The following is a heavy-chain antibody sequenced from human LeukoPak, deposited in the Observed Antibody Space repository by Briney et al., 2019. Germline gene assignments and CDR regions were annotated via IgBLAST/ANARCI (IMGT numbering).Heavy chain of an antibody. CDR1: GFTFSSYW. V-gene: IGHV3-30*03. CDR3: ARAPNSSDYSAGYWYFDL. J-gene: IGHJ2*01. Sequence: GGSLRLSCAASGFTFSSYWMHWVRQAPGKGLEWVAVISYDGSNKYYADSVKGRFTISRDNSKNTLYLQMNSLRAEDTAVYYCARAPNSSDYSAGYWYFDLWGRGTVVTVSS. CDR2: ISYDGSNK. D-gene: IGHD3-22*01.